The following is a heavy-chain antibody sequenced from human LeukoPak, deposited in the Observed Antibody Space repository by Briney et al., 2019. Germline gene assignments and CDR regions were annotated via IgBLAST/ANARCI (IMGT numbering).Heavy chain of an antibody. D-gene: IGHD4-17*01. CDR1: GFTFSSYG. CDR2: IRYDGSNK. V-gene: IGHV3-30*02. CDR3: AKDPGPYGDYYFDY. Sequence: QPGGSLRLSCAASGFTFSSYGMHWVRQAPGKGLEWVAFIRYDGSNKYYADSVKGRFTISRDNSKNTLYLQRNSLRAEDTAVYYCAKDPGPYGDYYFDYWGQGTLVTVSS. J-gene: IGHJ4*02.